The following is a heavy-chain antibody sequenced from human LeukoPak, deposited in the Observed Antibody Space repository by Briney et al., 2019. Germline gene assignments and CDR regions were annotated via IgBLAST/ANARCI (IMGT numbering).Heavy chain of an antibody. V-gene: IGHV3-73*01. J-gene: IGHJ5*02. D-gene: IGHD1-26*01. Sequence: QPGGSLKLSCAASGFTFSDSAIHWVRQASGKGREWVGRIRGKGFSDPPAYAASVKDRFTISRDDSESTAYLQMNRLKAEDTAVYYCTVPQSGENWFDPWGPGTQVTVSS. CDR1: GFTFSDSA. CDR3: TVPQSGENWFDP. CDR2: IRGKGFSDPP.